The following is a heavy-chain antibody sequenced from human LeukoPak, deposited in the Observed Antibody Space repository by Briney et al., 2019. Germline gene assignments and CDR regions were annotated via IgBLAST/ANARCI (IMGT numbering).Heavy chain of an antibody. CDR2: INHSGST. Sequence: PSETLSLTCAVYGGSFSGYYWSWIRQPPGKGLEWIGEINHSGSTNYNPSLKSRVTISVDTSKNQFSLKLSSVTAADTAVYYCARGVPDSLNTMIVVVNNFGYWGQGTLVTVSS. CDR3: ARGVPDSLNTMIVVVNNFGY. V-gene: IGHV4-34*01. CDR1: GGSFSGYY. D-gene: IGHD3-22*01. J-gene: IGHJ4*02.